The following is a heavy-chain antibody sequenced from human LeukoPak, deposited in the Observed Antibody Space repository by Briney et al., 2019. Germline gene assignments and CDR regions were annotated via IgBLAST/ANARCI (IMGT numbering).Heavy chain of an antibody. CDR1: GGTFSSYA. CDR2: IIPIFGTA. J-gene: IGHJ6*03. Sequence: ASVKVSCKASGGTFSSYAISWVRQAPGQGLEWMGGIIPIFGTANYAQKFQGRVTITADKSTSTAYMELSRLRSDDTAVYYCAREGLYGDYYYYYMDVWGKGTTVTISS. V-gene: IGHV1-69*06. D-gene: IGHD3-16*01. CDR3: AREGLYGDYYYYYMDV.